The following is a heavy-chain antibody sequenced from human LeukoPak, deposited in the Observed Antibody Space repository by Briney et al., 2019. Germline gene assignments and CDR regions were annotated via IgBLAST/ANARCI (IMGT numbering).Heavy chain of an antibody. Sequence: GASVKVSCKASGYTFTSYYMHWVRQAPGQGLEWMGIINPSGGSTSYAQKFQGRVTMTRDTSTSTVYMEPSSLRSEDTAVYYCAREGPKSVGATAAFDIWGQGTMVTVSS. CDR2: INPSGGST. J-gene: IGHJ3*02. V-gene: IGHV1-46*01. CDR1: GYTFTSYY. CDR3: AREGPKSVGATAAFDI. D-gene: IGHD1-26*01.